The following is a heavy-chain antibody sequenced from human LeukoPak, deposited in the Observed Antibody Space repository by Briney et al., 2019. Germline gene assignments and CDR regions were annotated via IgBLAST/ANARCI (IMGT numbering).Heavy chain of an antibody. V-gene: IGHV3-21*01. CDR3: ARSEHSSSSFDY. CDR1: GFTLSSYS. D-gene: IGHD6-6*01. CDR2: ISSSSIHI. J-gene: IGHJ4*02. Sequence: PGGSLRLSCAASGFTLSSYSMNWVRQAPGKGLEWVSYISSSSIHIYYADSVKGRFTISRDNARNSLYLQMNSLRAEDTAIYYCARSEHSSSSFDYWGQGTLVTVSS.